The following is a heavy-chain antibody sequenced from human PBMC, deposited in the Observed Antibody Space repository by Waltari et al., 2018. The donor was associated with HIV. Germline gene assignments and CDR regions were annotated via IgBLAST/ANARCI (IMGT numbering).Heavy chain of an antibody. D-gene: IGHD2-2*01. CDR2: IYYSGST. V-gene: IGHV4-39*01. Sequence: QLQLQESGPGLVKPSETLSLTCTVSGGSISSSSYYWGWIRQPPGKGLEWIGSIYYSGSTTDNPSLKSRVTISVDTSKNQFSLKLSSVTAADTAVYYCARPIVVGALGYGMDVWGQGTTVTVSS. CDR1: GGSISSSSYY. CDR3: ARPIVVGALGYGMDV. J-gene: IGHJ6*02.